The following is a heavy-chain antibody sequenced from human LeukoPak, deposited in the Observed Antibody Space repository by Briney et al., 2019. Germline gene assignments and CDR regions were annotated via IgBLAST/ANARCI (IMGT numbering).Heavy chain of an antibody. CDR1: GGTFSSYA. CDR2: IIPIFGIA. V-gene: IGHV1-69*04. CDR3: ARDSASSSGWFDY. D-gene: IGHD6-19*01. Sequence: SVKVSCKASGGTFSSYAISWVRQAPGQGLEWMGRIIPIFGIANYAQKFQGRVTITADKSTSTAYMELSSLRSDDTAVYYCARDSASSSGWFDYWGQGTLVTVSS. J-gene: IGHJ4*02.